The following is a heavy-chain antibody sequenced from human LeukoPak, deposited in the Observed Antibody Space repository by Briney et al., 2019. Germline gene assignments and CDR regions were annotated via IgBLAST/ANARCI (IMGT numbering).Heavy chain of an antibody. J-gene: IGHJ5*02. D-gene: IGHD3-22*01. CDR1: GGSFSGYY. V-gene: IGHV4-34*01. Sequence: PSETLSLTCAVYGGSFSGYYWSWIRQPPGKGPEWIGEINHSGSTNYNPSLKSRVTISVDTSKNQFSLKLSSVTAADTAVYYCARLDYEHYHDSTPFDPWGQGTLVTVSS. CDR2: INHSGST. CDR3: ARLDYEHYHDSTPFDP.